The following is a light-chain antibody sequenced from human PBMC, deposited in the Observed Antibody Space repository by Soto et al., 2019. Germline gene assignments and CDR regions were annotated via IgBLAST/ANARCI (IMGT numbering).Light chain of an antibody. CDR3: QEFGSGVPWT. CDR2: EAS. J-gene: IGKJ1*01. V-gene: IGKV3-20*01. CDR1: ENIYSDY. Sequence: EILLTQSPGTLSLSPGDRATLSCRASENIYSDYVAWYQQTPGQAHRILIYEASIRATGIPDRFSGTGSGTDFTVTIGRWEREDFGIYYCQEFGSGVPWTFGQGTKVE.